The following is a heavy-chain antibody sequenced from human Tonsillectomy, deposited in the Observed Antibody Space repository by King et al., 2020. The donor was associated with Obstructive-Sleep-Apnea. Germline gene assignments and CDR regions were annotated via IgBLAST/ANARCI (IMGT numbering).Heavy chain of an antibody. CDR3: ARSENSGPDY. Sequence: VQLVESGGGVVQPGRSLRLSCAASGFTFSNYAMNWVRQAPVKGLEWGAVISYDGTNKYYADSGKGRFTLSRANSKNTLFLQMNSLRSEDTAVFYCARSENSGPDYWGQGTLVTVSS. CDR2: ISYDGTNK. CDR1: GFTFSNYA. D-gene: IGHD1-26*01. V-gene: IGHV3-30-3*01. J-gene: IGHJ4*02.